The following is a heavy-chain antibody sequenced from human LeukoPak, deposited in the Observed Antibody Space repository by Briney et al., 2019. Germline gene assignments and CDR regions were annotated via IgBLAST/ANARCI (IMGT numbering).Heavy chain of an antibody. Sequence: GGSLRLSCAASGFTVSSNYMSWVRQAPGKGLEWVSVIYSGGSTYYADSVKGRFTISRDNSKNTLYLQMNSLRAEDTAVYYCARDVAAPRGNAFDIWGQGTMVTVSS. CDR3: ARDVAAPRGNAFDI. CDR2: IYSGGST. V-gene: IGHV3-53*01. D-gene: IGHD6-13*01. CDR1: GFTVSSNY. J-gene: IGHJ3*02.